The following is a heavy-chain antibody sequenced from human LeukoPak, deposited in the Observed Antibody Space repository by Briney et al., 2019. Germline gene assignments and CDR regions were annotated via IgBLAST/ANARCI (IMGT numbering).Heavy chain of an antibody. V-gene: IGHV3-23*01. CDR2: ISGSASNKYYA. CDR1: GFTFSHYA. Sequence: GGSLRLSCAASGFTFSHYAMSWVRQAPGKGLEWVSVISGSASNKYYADYADSVKGRFTISRDNSKNTLYLQMNSLRAEDTAVYYCAREGGSSSWYGREAYFDYWGQGTLVTVSS. J-gene: IGHJ4*02. D-gene: IGHD6-13*01. CDR3: AREGGSSSWYGREAYFDY.